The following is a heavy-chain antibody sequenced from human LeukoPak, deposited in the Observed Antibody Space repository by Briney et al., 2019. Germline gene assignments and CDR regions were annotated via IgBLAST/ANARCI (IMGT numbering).Heavy chain of an antibody. Sequence: PGGSLRLSCAASEFTFSSYWMSWVRQAPGRGLEWVANIKHDGRETYYADSVKGRFTISRDNAQNSLFLQMSSLRVEDTAVYYCARDQEQLNCWGQGTLVTVSS. J-gene: IGHJ4*02. CDR3: ARDQEQLNC. D-gene: IGHD6-19*01. V-gene: IGHV3-7*03. CDR1: EFTFSSYW. CDR2: IKHDGRET.